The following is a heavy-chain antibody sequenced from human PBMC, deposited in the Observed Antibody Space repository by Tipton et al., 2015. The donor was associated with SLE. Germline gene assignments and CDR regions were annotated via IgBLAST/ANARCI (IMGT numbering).Heavy chain of an antibody. CDR1: GGSISSGSYY. CDR3: ARGGGAAAYWVVVYDAFDI. D-gene: IGHD6-13*01. Sequence: TLSLTCTVSGGSISSGSYYWSWIRQPAGKGLEWIGYIYTSGSTNYNPSLKSRVTISVDTSKNQFSLKLSSVTAADTAVYYCARGGGAAAYWVVVYDAFDIWSQGTMVTVSS. V-gene: IGHV4-61*09. CDR2: IYTSGST. J-gene: IGHJ3*02.